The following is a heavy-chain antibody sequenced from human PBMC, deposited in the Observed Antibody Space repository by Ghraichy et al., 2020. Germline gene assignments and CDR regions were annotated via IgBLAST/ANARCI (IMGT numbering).Heavy chain of an antibody. CDR1: GGSFSGYY. Sequence: SQTLSLTCAVYGGSFSGYYWSWIRQPPGKGLEWIGEINHSGSTNYNPSLKSRVTISVDTSKNQFSLKLSSVTAADTAVYYCARIQRGHRAVTTWRLRYFDLWGRGTLVTVSS. CDR2: INHSGST. CDR3: ARIQRGHRAVTTWRLRYFDL. J-gene: IGHJ2*01. V-gene: IGHV4-34*01. D-gene: IGHD4-17*01.